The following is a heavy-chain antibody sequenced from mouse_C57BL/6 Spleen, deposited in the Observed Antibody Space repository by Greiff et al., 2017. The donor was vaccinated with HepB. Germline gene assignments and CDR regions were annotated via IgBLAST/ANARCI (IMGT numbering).Heavy chain of an antibody. CDR3: AKVLYDYGSSSFAY. V-gene: IGHV5-17*01. D-gene: IGHD1-1*01. CDR1: GFTFSDYG. J-gene: IGHJ3*01. CDR2: ISSGSSTI. Sequence: DVQLVESGGGLVKPGGSLKLSCAASGFTFSDYGMHWVRQAPEKGLEWVAYISSGSSTIYYADTVKGRFTISRDNAKNTLFLQMTSLRSEDTAMYYCAKVLYDYGSSSFAYWGQGTLVTVSA.